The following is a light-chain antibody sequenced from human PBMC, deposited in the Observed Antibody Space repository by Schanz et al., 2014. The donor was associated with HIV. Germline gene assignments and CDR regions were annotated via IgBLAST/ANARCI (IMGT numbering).Light chain of an antibody. J-gene: IGLJ2*01. CDR1: SSDVGGYNY. CDR2: DVN. CDR3: NSYTSKNTPI. V-gene: IGLV2-14*01. Sequence: QSALTQPPSASGSPGQSVTISCTGTSSDVGGYNYVSWYQQHPGKVPKLIIYDVNNRPSGISDRFSASKSGNTASLTISGLQAEDEADYYCNSYTSKNTPIFGGGTKLTVL.